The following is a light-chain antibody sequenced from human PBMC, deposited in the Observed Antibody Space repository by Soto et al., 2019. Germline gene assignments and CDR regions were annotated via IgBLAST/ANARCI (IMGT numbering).Light chain of an antibody. CDR2: GAS. Sequence: EIVLTQSPGTLSLSPGERATLSCRASQSVSSSYLAWYQQKPGQAPRLLIYGASNRATGIPDRFSCSGSGTDFTLTISRLEPEDFAVDYCQQYGSSPVAFGGGTKVEIK. V-gene: IGKV3-20*01. J-gene: IGKJ4*01. CDR3: QQYGSSPVA. CDR1: QSVSSSY.